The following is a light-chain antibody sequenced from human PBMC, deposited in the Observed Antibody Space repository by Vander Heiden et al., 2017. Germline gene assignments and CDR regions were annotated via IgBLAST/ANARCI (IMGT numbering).Light chain of an antibody. Sequence: DLVMTQSPDSLAVSLGERATINCKSSQSVLYSSNNKNYLAWYQQKPGQPPKLLIYWASTRESGVPDRFSGSGSGTDFTLTISSLQAEDVAVYYCQQYYSTPQLTFGGGTKVEIK. CDR3: QQYYSTPQLT. V-gene: IGKV4-1*01. J-gene: IGKJ4*01. CDR2: WAS. CDR1: QSVLYSSNNKNY.